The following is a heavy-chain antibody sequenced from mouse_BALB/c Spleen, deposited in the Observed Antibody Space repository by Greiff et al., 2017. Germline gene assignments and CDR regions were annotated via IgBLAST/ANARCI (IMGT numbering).Heavy chain of an antibody. V-gene: IGHV1S56*01. CDR3: ARSGFITLGAMDY. J-gene: IGHJ4*01. Sequence: QVQLKESGPELVKPGASVRISCKASGYTFTSYYIHWVKQRPGQGLEWIGWIYPGNVNTKYNEKFKGKATLTADKSSSTAYMQLSSLTSEDSAVYFCARSGFITLGAMDYWGQGTSVTVSS. CDR1: GYTFTSYY. CDR2: IYPGNVNT. D-gene: IGHD1-2*01.